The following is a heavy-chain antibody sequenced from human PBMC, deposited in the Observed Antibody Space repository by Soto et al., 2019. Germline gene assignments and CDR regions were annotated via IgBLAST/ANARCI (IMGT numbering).Heavy chain of an antibody. CDR2: INHSGNT. J-gene: IGHJ6*02. V-gene: IGHV4-34*01. CDR3: ASSAPAVINGFYYPDMQV. Sequence: SETLSLTCSIYVVSFSGYYWSCIRHPPGKWLEWIGEINHSGNTNYNPSLKSRVTISVDTSNNQFSLKLNSVTAADTAVYYCASSAPAVINGFYYPDMQVWGQGTTVTVSS. D-gene: IGHD2-2*01. CDR1: VVSFSGYY.